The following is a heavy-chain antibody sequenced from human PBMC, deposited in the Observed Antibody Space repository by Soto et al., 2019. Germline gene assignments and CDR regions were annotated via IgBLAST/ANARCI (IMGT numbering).Heavy chain of an antibody. D-gene: IGHD1-26*01. J-gene: IGHJ4*02. CDR3: ARHHVRGRTIAGAAEF. CDR2: INHSGNT. CDR1: GKSLSGYY. V-gene: IGHV4-34*01. Sequence: QVQLQQWGAGLLKPSETLSLTCAVYGKSLSGYYWSWIRQPTGKALEWIGEINHSGNTNYNPSLKSRVTISVDTSKNQLFLNLSSVTAADTAMYYCARHHVRGRTIAGAAEFWGQGTLVTVSS.